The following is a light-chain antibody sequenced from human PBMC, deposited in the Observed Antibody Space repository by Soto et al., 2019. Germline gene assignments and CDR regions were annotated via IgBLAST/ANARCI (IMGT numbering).Light chain of an antibody. J-gene: IGKJ2*01. CDR1: QDISKY. CDR3: QHYYNLRYT. CDR2: DAS. Sequence: DIQMTQSPSSLSASVGDRVTITCQASQDISKYLNWYHQKPGKAPKLLIYDASNLETGVPSRFSGSGSVTDCNFTISSLQPEDRVTYYGQHYYNLRYTFGQGTKLEIK. V-gene: IGKV1-33*01.